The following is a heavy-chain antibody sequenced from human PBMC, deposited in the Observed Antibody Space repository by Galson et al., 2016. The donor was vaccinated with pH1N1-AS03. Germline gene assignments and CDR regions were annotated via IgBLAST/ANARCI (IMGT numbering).Heavy chain of an antibody. V-gene: IGHV4-59*08. J-gene: IGHJ6*02. CDR3: ARHYYAEVDYYYYGMDV. Sequence: ETLSLTCTVSGGSISSYHWTWIRQPPGKGLEWIGHIYYSGGTNYNPSLESRVTISVDTSKNQFSLKLSSVTAADTAVYYCARHYYAEVDYYYYGMDVWGQGTTVTVSS. D-gene: IGHD3-10*01. CDR1: GGSISSYH. CDR2: IYYSGGT.